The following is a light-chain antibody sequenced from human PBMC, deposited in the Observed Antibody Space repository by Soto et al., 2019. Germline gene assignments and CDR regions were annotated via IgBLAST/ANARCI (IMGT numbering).Light chain of an antibody. CDR3: QQYYGSPT. J-gene: IGKJ4*01. Sequence: EIVLTQSPGTLSLSPGERAALSCWATQSVSRSLAWYQQKPGQAPRLLIYGSSNRATGIPDRFRGSGSGTDFTLTISRLEPEDFAVYYCQQYYGSPTFGGGTKVEI. CDR1: QSVSRS. V-gene: IGKV3-20*01. CDR2: GSS.